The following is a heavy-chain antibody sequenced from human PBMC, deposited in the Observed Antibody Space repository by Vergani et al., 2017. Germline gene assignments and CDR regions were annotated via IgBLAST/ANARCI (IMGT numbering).Heavy chain of an antibody. CDR3: APGVKFLNVLDY. D-gene: IGHD6-6*01. J-gene: IGHJ4*02. CDR1: GYTLTELS. V-gene: IGHV1-24*01. CDR2: FDPEDGET. Sequence: QVQLVQSGAEVKKPGASVKVSCKVSGYTLTELSMHLVRQAPGKGLEWMGGFDPEDGETIYAQKFQGRVTMTEGTSTDTAYMELSSLRSEDTDVYYCAPGVKFLNVLDYWSQGTLVTVSS.